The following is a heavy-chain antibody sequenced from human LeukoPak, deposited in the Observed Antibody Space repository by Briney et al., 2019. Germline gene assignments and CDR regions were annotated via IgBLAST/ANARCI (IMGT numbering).Heavy chain of an antibody. Sequence: PGGSLRLSCAASGFTFSSYWMSWVRQAPGKGLEWVDNIKQDGSEKYYVDSVKGRFTISRDNAKNSLYLQMNSLRAEDTAVYYCARGGVGDTAMVIFYWGQGTLVTVSS. J-gene: IGHJ4*02. D-gene: IGHD5-18*01. CDR1: GFTFSSYW. CDR2: IKQDGSEK. CDR3: ARGGVGDTAMVIFY. V-gene: IGHV3-7*01.